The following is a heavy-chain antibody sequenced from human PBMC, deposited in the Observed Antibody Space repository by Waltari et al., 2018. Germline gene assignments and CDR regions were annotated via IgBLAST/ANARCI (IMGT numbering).Heavy chain of an antibody. CDR3: ARFGSSDHAFDI. J-gene: IGHJ3*02. CDR1: GFTFSSYS. D-gene: IGHD6-25*01. V-gene: IGHV3-48*01. Sequence: EVQLVESGGGLVQPGGSLRLSCAASGFTFSSYSMNWVRQAPGKGLEWVSSISSSSSTIYYADSVKGRFTISRDNAKNSLYLQMNSLRAEDTAVYYCARFGSSDHAFDIWGQGTMVTVSS. CDR2: ISSSSSTI.